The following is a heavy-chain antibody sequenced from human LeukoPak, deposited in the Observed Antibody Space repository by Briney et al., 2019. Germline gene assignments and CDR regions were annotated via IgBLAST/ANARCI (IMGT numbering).Heavy chain of an antibody. CDR3: ARDSSSAVAGTLWFDP. D-gene: IGHD6-19*01. V-gene: IGHV1-18*01. CDR2: ISAYNGNT. J-gene: IGHJ5*02. CDR1: GYTFTSYG. Sequence: ASVKVSCKASGYTFTSYGISWVRQAPGQGLEWMGWISAYNGNTNYAQKLQGRVTMTTDTSTSTAYMELRSLRPDDTAVYYCARDSSSAVAGTLWFDPWGQGTLVTVSS.